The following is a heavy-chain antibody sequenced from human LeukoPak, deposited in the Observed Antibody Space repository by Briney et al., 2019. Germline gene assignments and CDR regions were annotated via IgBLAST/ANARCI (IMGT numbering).Heavy chain of an antibody. CDR1: GGSISSGDYR. J-gene: IGHJ4*02. CDR3: ARGPNYDYVWGSYRSFDY. CDR2: LCHSEST. D-gene: IGHD3-16*02. Sequence: SETLSLTCTVSGGSISSGDYRWSWIRQPPGKGLEWIGFLCHSESTYYNPSLKSRVAISVDRSKNQFSLSLTSVTAADTAVYFCARGPNYDYVWGSYRSFDYWGQGTLVTVSS. V-gene: IGHV4-30-2*01.